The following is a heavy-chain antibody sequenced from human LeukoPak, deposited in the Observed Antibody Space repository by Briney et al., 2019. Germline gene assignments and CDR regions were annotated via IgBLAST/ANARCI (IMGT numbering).Heavy chain of an antibody. J-gene: IGHJ4*02. CDR1: RFSFISYA. D-gene: IGHD3-22*01. Sequence: GGSLRLSCKASRFSFISYAMSCVRQAPGRGPEWVSQISDSGSNTYYADSVKGRFTISRDNAKSTLFLQMNSLRDEDTAVYYCVKAGGTFGYYYDSSGSFDLWGQGTLVTVSS. CDR2: ISDSGSNT. V-gene: IGHV3-23*01. CDR3: VKAGGTFGYYYDSSGSFDL.